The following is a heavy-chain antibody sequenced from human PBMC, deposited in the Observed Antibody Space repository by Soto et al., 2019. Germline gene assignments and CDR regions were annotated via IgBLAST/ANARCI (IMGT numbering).Heavy chain of an antibody. Sequence: SQTLSLTCTVSGGSISSSSYYWGWIRQPPGKGLEWIGSIYYSGSTYYNPSLKSRVTISVDTSKNQFSLKLSSVTAADTAVYYCASHPRVVVTAIHFDYWGQGTLVTVSS. D-gene: IGHD2-21*02. CDR3: ASHPRVVVTAIHFDY. CDR2: IYYSGST. CDR1: GGSISSSSYY. J-gene: IGHJ4*02. V-gene: IGHV4-39*01.